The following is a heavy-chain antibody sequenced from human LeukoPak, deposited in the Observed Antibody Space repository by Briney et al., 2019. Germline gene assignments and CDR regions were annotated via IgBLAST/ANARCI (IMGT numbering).Heavy chain of an antibody. CDR1: GITVSDAW. Sequence: GGSLRLSCAASGITVSDAWMSWVRQAPGKGLEWVGRIKSKTGGGTTDYAAPVKGRFTVSRDDSKNTLYLQMNSLRTEDTALYYCTTGFSTGNWGQGTLVTVSS. J-gene: IGHJ4*02. CDR3: TTGFSTGN. CDR2: IKSKTGGGTT. D-gene: IGHD2/OR15-2a*01. V-gene: IGHV3-15*01.